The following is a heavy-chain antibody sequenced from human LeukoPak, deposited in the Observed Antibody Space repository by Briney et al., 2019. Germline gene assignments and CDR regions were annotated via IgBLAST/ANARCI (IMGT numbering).Heavy chain of an antibody. J-gene: IGHJ5*02. CDR2: ISGDGGST. V-gene: IGHV3-43*02. Sequence: GGSLRLSCAASGFSFDDYVMHWVRQPPGKGLEWVSLISGDGGSTYYADSVRGRFTISRDNSKNSLYLQMSSLRTEDTALYYCAKDIMGSRDNWFDPWGQGTLVTVSS. CDR1: GFSFDDYV. D-gene: IGHD2-8*01. CDR3: AKDIMGSRDNWFDP.